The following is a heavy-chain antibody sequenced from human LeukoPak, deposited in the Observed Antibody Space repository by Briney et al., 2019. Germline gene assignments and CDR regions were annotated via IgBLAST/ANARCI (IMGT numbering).Heavy chain of an antibody. CDR3: ARAERDYFGSGPFDL. CDR2: INHSGST. D-gene: IGHD3-10*01. CDR1: GGSFSGYY. J-gene: IGHJ4*02. V-gene: IGHV4-34*01. Sequence: PSETLSLTCAVYGGSFSGYYWSWIRQPPGKGLEWIGEINHSGSTNYNPSLKSRVTISVDTSKNQFSLKLSSVTAADTAVYYCARAERDYFGSGPFDLWGQGTLVTVSS.